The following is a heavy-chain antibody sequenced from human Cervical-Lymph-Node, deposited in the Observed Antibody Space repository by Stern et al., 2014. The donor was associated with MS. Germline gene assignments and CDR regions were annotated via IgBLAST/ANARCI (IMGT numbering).Heavy chain of an antibody. CDR2: IYLDDDK. V-gene: IGHV2-5*02. CDR1: GVSLTTSGEG. D-gene: IGHD3-10*01. CDR3: ARRRSGWLTVGITDAFDI. Sequence: QVTLKESGPTLVKPTQPLTLTCTFSGVSLTTSGEGGGWIRQPPGKALEWLALIYLDDDKRFSPSLKSRITITKDTFKNQVVLTVTNVDPVDTAAYYCARRRSGWLTVGITDAFDIWGHGTRVTVSS. J-gene: IGHJ3*02.